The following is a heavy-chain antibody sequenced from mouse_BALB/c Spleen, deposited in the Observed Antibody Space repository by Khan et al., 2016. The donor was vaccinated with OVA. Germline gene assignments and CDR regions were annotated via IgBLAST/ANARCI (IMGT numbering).Heavy chain of an antibody. CDR1: GYSFTGYF. Sequence: VQLKQSGPELVKPGASVKISCKASGYSFTGYFMNWVMQSHGKSLEWIGRINPHIGETLYNQKFKGKATLTVDESSSTAHMELRILASEDSAVYYCTRIYRSDFDYWGQGTTVTVAS. J-gene: IGHJ2*01. CDR3: TRIYRSDFDY. CDR2: INPHIGET. D-gene: IGHD1-1*01. V-gene: IGHV1-20*02.